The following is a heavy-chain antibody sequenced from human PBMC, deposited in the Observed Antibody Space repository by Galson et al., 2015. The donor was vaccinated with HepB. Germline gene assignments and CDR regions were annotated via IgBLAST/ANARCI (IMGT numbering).Heavy chain of an antibody. D-gene: IGHD5-12*01. CDR2: ITDNGDKT. CDR3: AKPPTMSCNPGVCRVADY. V-gene: IGHV3-23*01. Sequence: SLRLSCAASGFTFSSYAMSWVRQAPGKGLEWVSEITDNGDKTYYADAVKGRFTISRDNSKNTLFLQMNSLTAVDTAVYYCAKPPTMSCNPGVCRVADYWGQGTPVIVSS. CDR1: GFTFSSYA. J-gene: IGHJ4*02.